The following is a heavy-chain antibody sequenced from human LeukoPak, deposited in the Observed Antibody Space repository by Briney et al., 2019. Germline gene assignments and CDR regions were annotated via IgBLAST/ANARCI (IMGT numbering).Heavy chain of an antibody. CDR2: INPNSGGT. D-gene: IGHD2-2*02. CDR3: ASTYCSRTSCYKAPTY. J-gene: IGHJ4*02. Sequence: ASVKVSCKASGYTFTGYYMHWVRQAPGQGLEWMGWINPNSGGTNYAQKFQGRVTMTRDTSISTAYMELSRLRSDDTAVYYCASTYCSRTSCYKAPTYWGQGTLVTVSS. V-gene: IGHV1-2*02. CDR1: GYTFTGYY.